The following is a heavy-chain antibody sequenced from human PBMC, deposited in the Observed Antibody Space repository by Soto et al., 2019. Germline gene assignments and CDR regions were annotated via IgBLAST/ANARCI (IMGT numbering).Heavy chain of an antibody. CDR3: ARVKQPDYFDY. Sequence: SETLSLTGTVSGGSISSGCYYWSWIRQHPGKGLEWIGYIYYSGSTYYNPSLKSRVTISVDTSKNQFSLKLSSVTDADTAVYYCARVKQPDYFDYLGQGTLVAVSS. CDR1: GGSISSGCYY. CDR2: IYYSGST. V-gene: IGHV4-31*03. J-gene: IGHJ4*02. D-gene: IGHD6-13*01.